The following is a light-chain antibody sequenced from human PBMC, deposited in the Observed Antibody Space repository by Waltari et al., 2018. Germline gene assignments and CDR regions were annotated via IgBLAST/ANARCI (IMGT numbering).Light chain of an antibody. CDR3: LQYDNLPQKPWT. CDR1: HDISNY. J-gene: IGKJ1*01. CDR2: DAS. V-gene: IGKV1-33*01. Sequence: DIQMTQSPPSLSASVGDRVIITCQASHDISNYLNWYQQKPGKPPRLLIYDASNLERGVPSRFSGSGSGTHFTFTIRGLQPEDPATYYCLQYDNLPQKPWTFGQGTKVETK.